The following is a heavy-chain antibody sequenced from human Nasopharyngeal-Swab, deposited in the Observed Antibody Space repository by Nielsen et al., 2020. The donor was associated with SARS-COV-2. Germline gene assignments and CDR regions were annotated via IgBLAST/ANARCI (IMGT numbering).Heavy chain of an antibody. V-gene: IGHV3-9*01. CDR1: GFTFDDYA. CDR2: ISWNSGSI. D-gene: IGHD3-9*01. J-gene: IGHJ4*02. CDR3: AKARSDFDWPTHPLDY. Sequence: SCAASGFTFDDYAMHWVRQAPGKGLEWVSGISWNSGSIGYADSVKGRFTISRDNAKNSLYLQMNSLRAEDTALYYCAKARSDFDWPTHPLDYWGQGTLVTVSS.